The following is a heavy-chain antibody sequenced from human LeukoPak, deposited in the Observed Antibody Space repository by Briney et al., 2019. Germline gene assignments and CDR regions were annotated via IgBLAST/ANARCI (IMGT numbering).Heavy chain of an antibody. V-gene: IGHV3-23*01. CDR2: ISGSGGST. J-gene: IGHJ4*02. CDR3: AKSPYDSSPLDYYFDY. Sequence: GGSLRLSRAASGFTFSSYAMSWVRQAPGKGLEWVSAISGSGGSTYYADSVKGRFTISRDNSKNTLYLQMNSLRAEDTAVYYCAKSPYDSSPLDYYFDYWGQGTLVTVSS. D-gene: IGHD3-22*01. CDR1: GFTFSSYA.